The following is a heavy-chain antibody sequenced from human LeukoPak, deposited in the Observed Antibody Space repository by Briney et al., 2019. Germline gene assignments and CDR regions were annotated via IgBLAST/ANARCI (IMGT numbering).Heavy chain of an antibody. V-gene: IGHV1-69*06. CDR3: AREPVAGTDYFDY. J-gene: IGHJ4*02. CDR2: IIPIFGTA. Sequence: ASVKVSCKASGGTFSSYAISWVRQAPGQGLEWMGGIIPIFGTANYAQKFQGRVTITADKSTSTAYMELSSLRSEDTAVYYCAREPVAGTDYFDYWGQGTLVTVSS. D-gene: IGHD6-19*01. CDR1: GGTFSSYA.